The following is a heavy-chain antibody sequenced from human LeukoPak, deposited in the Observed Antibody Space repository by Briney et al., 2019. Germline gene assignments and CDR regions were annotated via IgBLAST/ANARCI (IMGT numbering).Heavy chain of an antibody. CDR2: MFHSGFT. J-gene: IGHJ6*04. D-gene: IGHD3-3*01. CDR3: ARCGARFLEWLPPV. CDR1: GGSISSNSFY. V-gene: IGHV4-39*07. Sequence: SETLSLTCTVSGGSISSNSFYWGWIRQPPGKGLEWIGSMFHSGFTYYNPSLKSRVTISVDTSKNQFSLKLSSVTAADTAVYYCARCGARFLEWLPPVWGKGTTVTVSS.